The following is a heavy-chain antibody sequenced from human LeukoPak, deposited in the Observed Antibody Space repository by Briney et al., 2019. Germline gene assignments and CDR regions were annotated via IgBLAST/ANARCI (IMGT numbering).Heavy chain of an antibody. D-gene: IGHD6-13*01. CDR3: ARVCSSSHHYYYYYYMDV. CDR1: GFTFSSYW. V-gene: IGHV3-74*01. Sequence: GGSLRLSCAASGFTFSSYWMHWVRQAPGKGLVWVSRINSDGSSTSYADSVKGRFTISRDNAKNTLYLQMNSLRAEDTAVYYCARVCSSSHHYYYYYYMDVWGKGTTVTISS. CDR2: INSDGSST. J-gene: IGHJ6*03.